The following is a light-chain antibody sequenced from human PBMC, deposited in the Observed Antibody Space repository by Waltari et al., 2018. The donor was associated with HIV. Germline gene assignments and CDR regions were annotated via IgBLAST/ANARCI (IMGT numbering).Light chain of an antibody. Sequence: QSALTQPRSVSGSPGQSVTISCTGTSSDVDGYNYVSWYQHHPGKAPKLLIYDVSERPSGFPYRFSGSQSGNTASLTISGLQAEDEADYYCCSYAGIYTLYVFGNGTKVTVL. CDR2: DVS. J-gene: IGLJ1*01. V-gene: IGLV2-11*01. CDR3: CSYAGIYTLYV. CDR1: SSDVDGYNY.